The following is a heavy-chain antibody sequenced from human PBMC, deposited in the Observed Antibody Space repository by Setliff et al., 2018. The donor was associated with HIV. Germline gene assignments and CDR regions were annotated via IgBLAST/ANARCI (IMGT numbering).Heavy chain of an antibody. CDR1: RYTLTELS. J-gene: IGHJ4*02. Sequence: GTSVKVSCKVSRYTLTELSMHWVRQAPGKGLEWMGSFDPEHRKTLYAQKFQGRVTMTQDTSTDTAYVELSSLRSDDTAVYYCAAKRRYNYDLKGPLDYWAQGTLVTVSS. CDR2: FDPEHRKT. D-gene: IGHD5-18*01. V-gene: IGHV1-24*01. CDR3: AAKRRYNYDLKGPLDY.